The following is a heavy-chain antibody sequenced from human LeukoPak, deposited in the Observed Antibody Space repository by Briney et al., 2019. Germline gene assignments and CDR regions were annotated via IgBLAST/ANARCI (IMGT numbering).Heavy chain of an antibody. V-gene: IGHV4-34*01. J-gene: IGHJ4*02. Sequence: SETLSLTCAVYGGSFSGYYWSWIRQPPGKGLEWIGEINHSGSTNYNPSLKSRVTISVDTSKNQFSLKLSSVTAADTAVYYCARGARKYYFDYWGQGTLVTVSS. CDR1: GGSFSGYY. CDR2: INHSGST. CDR3: ARGARKYYFDY.